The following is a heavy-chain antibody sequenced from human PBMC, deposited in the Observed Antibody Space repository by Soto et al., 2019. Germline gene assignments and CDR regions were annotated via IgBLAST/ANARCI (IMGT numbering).Heavy chain of an antibody. CDR1: GFIFSDYA. CDR3: ARGRFFDSTGYYSEQSAPYYFDY. Sequence: PGGSLRLSCAASGFIFSDYAMNWVRQAPGTGLEWVASITWTDTYIYYAYSVQGRFTISRDNARNSLYLQMNSLRAEDTAVYFCARGRFFDSTGYYSEQSAPYYFDYWGQGTLVTVSS. D-gene: IGHD3-22*01. V-gene: IGHV3-21*01. CDR2: ITWTDTYI. J-gene: IGHJ4*02.